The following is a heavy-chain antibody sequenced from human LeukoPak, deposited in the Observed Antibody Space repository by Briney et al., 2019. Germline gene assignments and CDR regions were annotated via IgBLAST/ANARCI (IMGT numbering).Heavy chain of an antibody. D-gene: IGHD4-17*01. V-gene: IGHV4-59*01. CDR1: GDSTNTYF. Sequence: PSETLSLTCTLSGDSTNTYFWSWIRQSPGKGLEWTGYIYYTGTTNYNPSLKSRVTISVDTSKNQFSLKVNSVTAADTGVYYCASKSTDHGELRFDYWGQGTLVTVSS. CDR3: ASKSTDHGELRFDY. CDR2: IYYTGTT. J-gene: IGHJ4*02.